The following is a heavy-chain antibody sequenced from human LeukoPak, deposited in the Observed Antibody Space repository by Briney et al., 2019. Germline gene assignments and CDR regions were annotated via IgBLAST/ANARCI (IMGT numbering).Heavy chain of an antibody. CDR1: GGSISSSNW. CDR3: ASYGIVADGTYFDF. Sequence: PSGTLSLTCAVSGGSISSSNWWSWVRQPPGKGLEWIGEIYHSGSTNYNPSLKSRVTMSVDRSKNQFSLKLSSVTAADTAVYYCASYGIVADGTYFDFWGQGTLVTVSS. D-gene: IGHD6-13*01. V-gene: IGHV4-4*02. CDR2: IYHSGST. J-gene: IGHJ4*02.